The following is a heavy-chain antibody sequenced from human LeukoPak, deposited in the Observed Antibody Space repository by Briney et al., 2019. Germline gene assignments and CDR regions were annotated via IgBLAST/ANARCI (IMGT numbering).Heavy chain of an antibody. CDR2: INWNGGST. CDR1: GFTFDDYG. Sequence: PGGSLRLSCAASGFTFDDYGMSWVRQAPGKGLEWVSGINWNGGSTGYADSVKGRFTISRDNAKNSLYLQMNSLRAEDTALYHCARDLGPYGGTPFDYWGQGTLVTVSS. D-gene: IGHD4-23*01. J-gene: IGHJ4*02. CDR3: ARDLGPYGGTPFDY. V-gene: IGHV3-20*01.